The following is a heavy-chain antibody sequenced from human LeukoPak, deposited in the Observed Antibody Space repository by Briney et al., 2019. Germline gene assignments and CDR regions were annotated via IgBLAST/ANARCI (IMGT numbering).Heavy chain of an antibody. CDR3: ASSLGDY. J-gene: IGHJ4*02. CDR1: GGSISSYY. V-gene: IGHV4-59*01. Sequence: PSETLSLTCTVSGGSISSYYWSWIRQPPGKGLEWIGYIYYSGSTSYNPSLKSRVTISVDTSKNQFSLKLSSVTAADTAVYYCASSLGDYWGQGTLVTVSS. CDR2: IYYSGST.